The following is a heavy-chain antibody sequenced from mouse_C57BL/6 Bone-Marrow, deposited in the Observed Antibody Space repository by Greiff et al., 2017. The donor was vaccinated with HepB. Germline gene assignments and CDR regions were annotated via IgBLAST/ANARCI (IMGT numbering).Heavy chain of an antibody. J-gene: IGHJ3*01. CDR3: AREVYYYGSSPAY. CDR2: IYPGDGDT. V-gene: IGHV1-82*01. D-gene: IGHD1-1*01. Sequence: QVQLQQSGPELVKPGASVKISCKASGYAFSSSWMNWVKQRPGKGLEWIGRIYPGDGDTNYNGKFKGKATLTADKSSSTAYMQLSSLTSEDSAVYFCAREVYYYGSSPAYWGQGTLVTVSA. CDR1: GYAFSSSW.